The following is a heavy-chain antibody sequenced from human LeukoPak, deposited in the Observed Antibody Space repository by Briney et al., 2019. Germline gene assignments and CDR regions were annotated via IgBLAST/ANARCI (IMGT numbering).Heavy chain of an antibody. CDR3: ARDLTPPTEHYGSGSFDI. CDR1: GYTFTSYA. Sequence: ASVKVSCKASGYTFTSYAMHWVRQAPGQRLEWMGWINAGNGNTKYSQKFQGRVTITRNTSISTAYMELSSLRSEDTAVYYCARDLTPPTEHYGSGSFDIWGQGTMVTVSS. J-gene: IGHJ3*02. CDR2: INAGNGNT. D-gene: IGHD3-10*01. V-gene: IGHV1-3*01.